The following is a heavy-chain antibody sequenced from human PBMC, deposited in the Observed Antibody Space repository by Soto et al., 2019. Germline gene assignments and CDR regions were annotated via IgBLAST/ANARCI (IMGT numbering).Heavy chain of an antibody. CDR1: GYTFTSYG. J-gene: IGHJ3*02. D-gene: IGHD3-10*01. CDR2: ISAYNGTT. V-gene: IGHV1-18*04. CDR3: ATGLLLWSGPRQDAFDI. Sequence: ASVKVSCKASGYTFTSYGISWVRQAPGQGLEWMGWISAYNGTTNYAQKLQGRVTMTTDTSTSTAYMELRSLRSDDTAVYYCATGLLLWSGPRQDAFDIWGQGTMVTVSS.